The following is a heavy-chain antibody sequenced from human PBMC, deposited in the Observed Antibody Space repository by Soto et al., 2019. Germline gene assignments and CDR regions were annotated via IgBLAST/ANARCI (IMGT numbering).Heavy chain of an antibody. CDR2: INHSGST. D-gene: IGHD3-3*01. J-gene: IGHJ6*03. CDR1: GGSFSGYY. CDR3: ARGRTLVRDDFWSGYYEYYYYYYMDV. V-gene: IGHV4-34*01. Sequence: SETLSLTCAVYGGSFSGYYWSWIRQPPGKGLEWIGEINHSGSTNYNPSLKSRVTISVDTSKNQFSLKLSSVTAADTAVYYCARGRTLVRDDFWSGYYEYYYYYYMDVWGKGTTVTVSS.